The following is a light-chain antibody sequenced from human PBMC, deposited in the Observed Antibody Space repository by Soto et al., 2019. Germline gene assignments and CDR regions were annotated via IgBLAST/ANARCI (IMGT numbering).Light chain of an antibody. CDR1: SSDVGTYEY. CDR2: EVS. CDR3: SSLTSSITYV. Sequence: QSALTQPASVSGSPGQSITISCTGTSSDVGTYEYVSWYQQHPGKVPKLMIYEVSYRPSGVSNRFSGSKSGNTASLSISGLQAEDEADYYCSSLTSSITYVFGTGTQLTVL. V-gene: IGLV2-14*01. J-gene: IGLJ1*01.